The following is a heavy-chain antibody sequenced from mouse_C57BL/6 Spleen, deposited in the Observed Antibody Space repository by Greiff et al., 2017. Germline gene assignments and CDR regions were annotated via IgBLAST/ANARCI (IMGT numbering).Heavy chain of an antibody. CDR2: IYPGDGDT. CDR1: GYAFSSSW. V-gene: IGHV1-82*01. D-gene: IGHD1-1*02. J-gene: IGHJ2*01. Sequence: QVQLKESGPELVKPGASVKISCKASGYAFSSSWMNWVKQRPGKGLEWIGRIYPGDGDTNYNGKFKGKATLTADKSSSTAYMQLSSLTSEDSAVYFCARSGVYYGLDYWGQGTTLTVSS. CDR3: ARSGVYYGLDY.